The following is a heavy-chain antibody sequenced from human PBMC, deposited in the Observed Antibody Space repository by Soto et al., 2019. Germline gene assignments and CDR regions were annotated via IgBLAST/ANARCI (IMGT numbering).Heavy chain of an antibody. CDR2: IYWDDDK. V-gene: IGHV2-5*02. CDR3: AHTKPCSSVGY. J-gene: IGHJ4*02. D-gene: IGHD6-19*01. Sequence: QITLKESGPTLVKPTQTLTLTCTFSGFSLSTSGVGVGWIRQPPGKALEWLALIYWDDDKRYSPSLKSRLTITKDTSKTQVGLTMTNMDPVDTAPYYCAHTKPCSSVGYWGQGTLVTVSS. CDR1: GFSLSTSGVG.